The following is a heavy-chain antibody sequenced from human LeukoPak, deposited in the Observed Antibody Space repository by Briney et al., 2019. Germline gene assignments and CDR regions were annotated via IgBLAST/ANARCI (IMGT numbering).Heavy chain of an antibody. Sequence: SETLSLTCAVYGGSFSGYYWSWIRQPPGKGLEWIGYIYYSGSTNYNPSLKSRVTISVDTSKNQFSLKLSSVTAADTAVYYCAREHSAPFDPWGQGTLVTVSS. D-gene: IGHD2-15*01. CDR2: IYYSGST. CDR1: GGSFSGYY. V-gene: IGHV4-59*12. CDR3: AREHSAPFDP. J-gene: IGHJ5*02.